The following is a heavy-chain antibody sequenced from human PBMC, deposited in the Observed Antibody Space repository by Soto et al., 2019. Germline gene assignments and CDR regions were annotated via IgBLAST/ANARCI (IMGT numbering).Heavy chain of an antibody. CDR1: GGSFSGYY. Sequence: SETLSLTCAVYGGSFSGYYWSWIRQPPGKGLEWIGEIIHSGSTNYNPSLKSRVTISVDTSKNHFSLKLSFVTAADTAVYYCARGQYGSGSYYTRPYYYYGMDVWGQGTTVTVS. CDR2: IIHSGST. CDR3: ARGQYGSGSYYTRPYYYYGMDV. J-gene: IGHJ6*02. V-gene: IGHV4-34*01. D-gene: IGHD3-10*01.